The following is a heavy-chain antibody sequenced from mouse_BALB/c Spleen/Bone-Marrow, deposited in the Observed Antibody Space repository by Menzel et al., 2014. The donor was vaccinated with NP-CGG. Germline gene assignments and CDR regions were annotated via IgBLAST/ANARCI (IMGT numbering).Heavy chain of an antibody. Sequence: AAEGVDFSRYWMSWVRQAPGKGLEWIGEIDPDSSTLNYTPSLKDKFIISRDNAKNTLYLQMNKVRSEDTALYYCARPVYRYDPPAYWGQGTTLTVSS. CDR2: IDPDSSTL. V-gene: IGHV4-1*02. D-gene: IGHD2-14*01. CDR3: ARPVYRYDPPAY. CDR1: GVDFSRYW. J-gene: IGHJ2*01.